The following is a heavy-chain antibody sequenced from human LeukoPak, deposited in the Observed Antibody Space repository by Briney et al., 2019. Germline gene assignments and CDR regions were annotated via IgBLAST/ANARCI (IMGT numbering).Heavy chain of an antibody. CDR2: IRSKANSYAT. V-gene: IGHV3-73*01. J-gene: IGHJ6*04. Sequence: PGGSLRLSCAASGFTFSGSAIHWVRQASGKGLEWVGRIRSKANSYATAYTASVKGRFTISRDDSKNTAYLQMNSLKTEDTAVYYCKLGDQDVWGKGTTVTISS. D-gene: IGHD2-21*02. CDR1: GFTFSGSA. CDR3: KLGDQDV.